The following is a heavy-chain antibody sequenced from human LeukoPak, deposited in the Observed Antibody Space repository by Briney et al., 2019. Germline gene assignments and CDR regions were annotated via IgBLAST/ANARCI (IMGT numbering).Heavy chain of an antibody. D-gene: IGHD3-10*01. Sequence: SETLSLTCTVSGGSISNYYWSLIRQSPGKGLEWIGYIFFSGSSNYNPSLKSRVTISVDTSKNQFSLKLSSVTAADTAVYYCARGSMIRGRFDYWGQGTLVTVSS. CDR2: IFFSGSS. CDR3: ARGSMIRGRFDY. CDR1: GGSISNYY. J-gene: IGHJ4*02. V-gene: IGHV4-59*01.